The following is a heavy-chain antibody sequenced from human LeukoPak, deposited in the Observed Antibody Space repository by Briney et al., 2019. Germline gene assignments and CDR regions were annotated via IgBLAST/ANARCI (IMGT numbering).Heavy chain of an antibody. CDR1: GYSISSGFY. J-gene: IGHJ6*03. Sequence: SEALSLTCTVSGYSISSGFYWGWIRQPPGKGLEWIGSIYHSGSTYYNPSLKSRVTISVDTSKNQFSLKLSSVTAADTAVYYCARETSQKGAHYMDVWGKGTTVTISS. D-gene: IGHD3-16*01. V-gene: IGHV4-38-2*02. CDR3: ARETSQKGAHYMDV. CDR2: IYHSGST.